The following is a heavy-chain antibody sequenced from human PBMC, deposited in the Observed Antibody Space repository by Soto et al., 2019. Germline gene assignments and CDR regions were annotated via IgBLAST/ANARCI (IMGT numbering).Heavy chain of an antibody. J-gene: IGHJ5*02. V-gene: IGHV1-69*13. Sequence: SVKVSCKASGYSFTTYNIHWVRQAPGQGLEWMGGIIPIFGTANYAQKFQGRVTITADESTSTAYMELSSLRSEDTAVYYCARSPRRYCSGGSCYSRWFAPWGQGTLVTVSS. CDR3: ARSPRRYCSGGSCYSRWFAP. CDR2: IIPIFGTA. CDR1: GYSFTTYN. D-gene: IGHD2-15*01.